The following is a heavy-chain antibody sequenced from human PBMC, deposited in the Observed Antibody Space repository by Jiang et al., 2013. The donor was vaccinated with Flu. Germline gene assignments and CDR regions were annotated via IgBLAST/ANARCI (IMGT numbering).Heavy chain of an antibody. J-gene: IGHJ4*02. D-gene: IGHD2-8*01. V-gene: IGHV6-1*01. CDR2: TYYRSKWFT. CDR3: AKAVDETNLAGFDY. CDR1: GDSVSTYSGT. Sequence: QTLSLTCAISGDSVSTYSGTWNWIRQSPLRGLEWLGRTYYRSKWFTDYADSVKGRITIYPDTSSNHFPLDLTSVSPDDAAVYFCAKAVDETNLAGFDYWGQGSLVTVSS.